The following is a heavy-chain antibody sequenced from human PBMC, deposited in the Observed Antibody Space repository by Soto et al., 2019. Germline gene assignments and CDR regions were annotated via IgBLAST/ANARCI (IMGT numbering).Heavy chain of an antibody. J-gene: IGHJ4*02. D-gene: IGHD1-26*01. CDR1: GSTFSTYT. V-gene: IGHV3-23*01. Sequence: GWSLRLSCAASGSTFSTYTMNWVRQAPGKGLEWVSGISENSRFTYYADSVKGRFTTSRDDSKKMMFLQMSSLRAGDTAVYYCAKSGPTNFFDHWGQGSLVTVSS. CDR3: AKSGPTNFFDH. CDR2: ISENSRFT.